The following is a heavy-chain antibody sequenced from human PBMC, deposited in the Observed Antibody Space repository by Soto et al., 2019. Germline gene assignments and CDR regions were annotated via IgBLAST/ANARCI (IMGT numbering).Heavy chain of an antibody. V-gene: IGHV3-15*01. Sequence: PGGSLRLSCAASGFTFSNAWMSWVRQAPGKGLEWVGRIKSKTDGGTTDYAAPVKGRFTISRDDSKNTLYLQMNSLKAEDTAVYYCTTAPDPHSSGWYENGGFDYWGQGTMVTVYS. D-gene: IGHD6-19*01. CDR1: GFTFSNAW. CDR2: IKSKTDGGTT. CDR3: TTAPDPHSSGWYENGGFDY. J-gene: IGHJ4*02.